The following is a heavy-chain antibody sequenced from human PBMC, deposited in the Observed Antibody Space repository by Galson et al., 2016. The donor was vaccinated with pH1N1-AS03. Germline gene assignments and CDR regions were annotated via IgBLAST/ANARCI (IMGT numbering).Heavy chain of an antibody. Sequence: TLSLTCAVSGDSIKSDTHSWNWIRQSPGKGLEWLDYIYSSGVTESNPSLRSRVSITIDTSKNEFSLKMTSVTAADTAVYYCARGPPFSPWGQGTLVTVSS. CDR2: IYSSGVT. CDR3: ARGPPFSP. J-gene: IGHJ1*01. CDR1: GDSIKSDTHS. V-gene: IGHV4-30-2*06.